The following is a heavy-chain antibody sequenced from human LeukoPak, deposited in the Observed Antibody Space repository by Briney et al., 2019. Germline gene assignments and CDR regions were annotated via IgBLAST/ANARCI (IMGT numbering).Heavy chain of an antibody. J-gene: IGHJ5*02. CDR1: GFTFSSYA. V-gene: IGHV3-23*01. CDR3: AKSDMYSSSWYGSNWFDP. Sequence: AGGSLRLSCAASGFTFSSYAMSWVRQAPGKGPEWVSAISGSGGSTYYADSVKGRFTISRDNSKNTPYLQMNSLRAEDTAVYYCAKSDMYSSSWYGSNWFDPWGQGTLVTVSS. CDR2: ISGSGGST. D-gene: IGHD6-13*01.